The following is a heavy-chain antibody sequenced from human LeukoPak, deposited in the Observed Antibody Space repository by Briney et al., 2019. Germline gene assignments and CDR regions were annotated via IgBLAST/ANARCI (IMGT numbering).Heavy chain of an antibody. V-gene: IGHV5-51*01. CDR3: VMAPGARLDY. D-gene: IGHD2-8*01. J-gene: IGHJ4*02. CDR1: GYIFTTYW. CDR2: IYPGDSDT. Sequence: GESLKISCEGSGYIFTTYWIGWVRQMPGKGLEWMGIIYPGDSDTRYSPSFQGLVTISADKSISTAYLQWNSLKASDTAMNYCVMAPGARLDYWGQGTLVTVSS.